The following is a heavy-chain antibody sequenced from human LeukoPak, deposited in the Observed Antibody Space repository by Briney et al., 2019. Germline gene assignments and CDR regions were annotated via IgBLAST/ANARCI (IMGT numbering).Heavy chain of an antibody. CDR3: ARGGTTVTISYYYYMDV. CDR1: GFTFSSYG. Sequence: GGSLRLSCAASGFTFSSYGMHWVRQAPGKGLEYVSAISSNGGSTYYANSVKGRFTISRDNSKNTLYLQMGSLRAEDMAVYYCARGGTTVTISYYYYMDVWGKGTTVTVSS. CDR2: ISSNGGST. J-gene: IGHJ6*03. V-gene: IGHV3-64*01. D-gene: IGHD4-17*01.